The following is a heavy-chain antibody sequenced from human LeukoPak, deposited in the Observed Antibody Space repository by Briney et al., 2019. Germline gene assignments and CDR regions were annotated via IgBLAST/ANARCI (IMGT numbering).Heavy chain of an antibody. CDR3: ARSYSSYYYYYGMDV. CDR1: GVSFSGYY. D-gene: IGHD6-13*01. Sequence: PSETLSLTCAVYGVSFSGYYWSWIRQPPGKGLEWIGEINHSGSTNYNPSLKSRVTISVDTSKNQFSLKLSSVTAADTAVYYCARSYSSYYYYYGMDVWGQGTTVTVSS. CDR2: INHSGST. J-gene: IGHJ6*02. V-gene: IGHV4-34*01.